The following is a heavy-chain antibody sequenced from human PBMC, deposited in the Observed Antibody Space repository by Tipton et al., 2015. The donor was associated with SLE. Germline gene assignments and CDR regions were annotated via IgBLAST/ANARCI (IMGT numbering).Heavy chain of an antibody. CDR3: ARRDKYYDSSGYPYDAFDI. Sequence: TLSLTCTVSGVPISSHYWSWIRQPPGKGREWIGYIYYSGSTNYHPSLKSRVTISVDTSKNQISLKLSSVTAADTAVYYCARRDKYYDSSGYPYDAFDIWGQGTMVTVSS. J-gene: IGHJ3*02. CDR2: IYYSGST. D-gene: IGHD3-22*01. V-gene: IGHV4-59*07. CDR1: GVPISSHY.